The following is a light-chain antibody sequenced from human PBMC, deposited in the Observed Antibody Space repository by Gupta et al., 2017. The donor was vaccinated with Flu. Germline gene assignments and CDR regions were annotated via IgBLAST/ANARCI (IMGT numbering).Light chain of an antibody. Sequence: IVLTQSPGPLSLSPGERATLSCRASQSVTSSYLAWYQQKPGQAPRLLIYGASSRATGIPDRFSGSGSGTDFTLTISRLEPEDVAVYYCQQEASARFAFGPGTKVDIK. V-gene: IGKV3-20*01. CDR2: GAS. CDR1: QSVTSSY. J-gene: IGKJ3*01. CDR3: QQEASARFA.